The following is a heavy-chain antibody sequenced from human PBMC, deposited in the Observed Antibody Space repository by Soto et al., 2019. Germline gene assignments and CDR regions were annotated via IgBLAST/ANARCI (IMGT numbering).Heavy chain of an antibody. V-gene: IGHV1-69*12. Sequence: QVQLVQSGAEVKKPGSSVKVSCKASGGTFSSYAISWVRQAPGQGLEWMGGIIPIFGTANYAQKFQGRVTITADESTSTAYMELSSLRSEDTAVYYCAASPSPDIVVVVAATFYWGQGTLVTVSS. CDR3: AASPSPDIVVVVAATFY. CDR1: GGTFSSYA. J-gene: IGHJ4*02. D-gene: IGHD2-15*01. CDR2: IIPIFGTA.